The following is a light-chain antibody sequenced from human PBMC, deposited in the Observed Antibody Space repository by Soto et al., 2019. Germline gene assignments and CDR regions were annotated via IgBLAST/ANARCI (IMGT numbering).Light chain of an antibody. CDR1: QSVSSN. J-gene: IGKJ1*01. V-gene: IGKV3-15*01. CDR2: GAS. CDR3: QQYNNWPQKT. Sequence: EIVMTQSPATLSVPPGERATLSCRASQSVSSNLAWYQQKPGQAPRLLIYGASTRATGIPARFSGSGSGTEFTLTISSLQSEDFAVYYCQQYNNWPQKTFGQGTKVDI.